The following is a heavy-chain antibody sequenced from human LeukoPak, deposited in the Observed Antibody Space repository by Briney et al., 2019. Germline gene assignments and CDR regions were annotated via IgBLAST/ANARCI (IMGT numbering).Heavy chain of an antibody. CDR1: GITLSSYS. CDR3: ASERPSSSWYDY. CDR2: ISSSSTTI. J-gene: IGHJ4*02. D-gene: IGHD6-13*01. Sequence: GGSLRLSCAASGITLSSYSMNWVRQAPGKGLEWVSYISSSSTTIYYADSVKGRFTISRDNAKNSLYLQMNSLRAEDTAVYYCASERPSSSWYDYWGQGTLVTVSS. V-gene: IGHV3-48*01.